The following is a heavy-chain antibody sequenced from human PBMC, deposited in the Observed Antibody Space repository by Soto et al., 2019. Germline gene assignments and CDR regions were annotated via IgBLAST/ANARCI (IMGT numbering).Heavy chain of an antibody. CDR3: ARDRARIGSYSGGSCYRCDQPNFDY. J-gene: IGHJ4*02. D-gene: IGHD2-15*01. CDR2: IWYDGSNK. CDR1: GFTFSSYG. V-gene: IGHV3-33*01. Sequence: GGSLRLSCAASGFTFSSYGMHWVRQAPGKGLEWVAVIWYDGSNKYYADSVKGRFTISRDNSKNTLYLQMNSLRAEDTAVYYCARDRARIGSYSGGSCYRCDQPNFDYWGQGTLVTVSS.